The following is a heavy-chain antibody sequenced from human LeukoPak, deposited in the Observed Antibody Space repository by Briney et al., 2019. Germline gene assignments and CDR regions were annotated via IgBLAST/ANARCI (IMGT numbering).Heavy chain of an antibody. CDR3: AKDRAAAFLTGYYTPGAFDI. J-gene: IGHJ3*02. D-gene: IGHD3/OR15-3a*01. CDR2: TGQYGQDD. Sequence: GGSLRLSCAASGFTFRNRWATWVRQAPGKGLEWVASTGQYGQDDDYVDSVRGRFTISRDFAKISLFLQMNSLRVEDTAVYYCAKDRAAAFLTGYYTPGAFDIWGQGTMVTVSS. V-gene: IGHV3-7*03. CDR1: GFTFRNRW.